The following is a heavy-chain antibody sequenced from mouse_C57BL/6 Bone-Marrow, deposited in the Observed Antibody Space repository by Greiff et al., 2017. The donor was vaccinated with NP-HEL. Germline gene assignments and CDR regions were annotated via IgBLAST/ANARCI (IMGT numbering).Heavy chain of an antibody. CDR1: GYTFTDYY. Sequence: EVQLQQSGPELVKPGASVKISCKASGYTFTDYYMNWVKQSHGKSLEWIGDINPNNGGTSYNQKFKGKATLTVDKSSSTAYMELRSLTSEDSAVYYCARVGGLGLVAYWGQGTLVTVSA. D-gene: IGHD4-1*01. J-gene: IGHJ3*01. CDR3: ARVGGLGLVAY. CDR2: INPNNGGT. V-gene: IGHV1-26*01.